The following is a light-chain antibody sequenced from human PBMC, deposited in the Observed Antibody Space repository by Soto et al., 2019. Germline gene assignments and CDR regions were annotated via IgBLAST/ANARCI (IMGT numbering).Light chain of an antibody. Sequence: DIQMTQSPSSLSASVGDRVTITCRASQDISNYLAWYQQKPGKVPKLLIYAIPTLQSGVPSRFSGSGSATDFTLTISSLQPEDFATYYCQQSYSTPQTFGQGTKVDIK. CDR1: QDISNY. CDR3: QQSYSTPQT. CDR2: AIP. J-gene: IGKJ1*01. V-gene: IGKV1-27*01.